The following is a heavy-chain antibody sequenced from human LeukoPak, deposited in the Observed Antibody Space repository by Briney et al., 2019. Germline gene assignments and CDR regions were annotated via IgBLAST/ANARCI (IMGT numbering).Heavy chain of an antibody. J-gene: IGHJ4*02. CDR2: ISYDGSNK. Sequence: GGSLRLSCAASGFTFSSYGMHWVRQAPGKGLEWVAAISYDGSNKCYADSVKGRFTISRDNSKNTLYLQMNSLRAEDTAVYYCAKGDSSGYSPDYWGQGTLVTVSS. D-gene: IGHD3-22*01. V-gene: IGHV3-30*18. CDR3: AKGDSSGYSPDY. CDR1: GFTFSSYG.